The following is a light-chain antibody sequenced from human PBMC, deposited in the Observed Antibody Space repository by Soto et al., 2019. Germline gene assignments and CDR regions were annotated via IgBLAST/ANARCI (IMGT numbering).Light chain of an antibody. CDR2: AAS. Sequence: DIQMTQSPFSLSASVGDRVTITCRASHSISSNLNWYQQKPGKAPKLLIYAASSLQNGVPSRFSGGGSGTEFTLSISSQQPEDFGTYYCQQSYTTASITFGQGTRLEIK. CDR1: HSISSN. J-gene: IGKJ5*01. CDR3: QQSYTTASIT. V-gene: IGKV1-39*01.